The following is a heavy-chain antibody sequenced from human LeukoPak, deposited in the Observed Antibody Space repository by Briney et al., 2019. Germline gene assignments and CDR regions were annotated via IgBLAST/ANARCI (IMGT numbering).Heavy chain of an antibody. CDR1: GFTFSSYN. D-gene: IGHD5-18*01. CDR2: ISSSSNYI. V-gene: IGHV3-21*01. Sequence: PGGSLRLSCAASGFTFSSYNMNWVRQAPGKGLEWVSSISSSSNYIYYADSVKGRFAISRDNAKNSLYLQMNSLRAEDTAVYYCARERVGYSYGATCFDYWGQGTLVTVSS. CDR3: ARERVGYSYGATCFDY. J-gene: IGHJ4*02.